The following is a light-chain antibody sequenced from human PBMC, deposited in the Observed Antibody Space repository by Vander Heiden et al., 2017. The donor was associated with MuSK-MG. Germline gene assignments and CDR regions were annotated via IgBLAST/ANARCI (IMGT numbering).Light chain of an antibody. V-gene: IGKV4-1*01. CDR3: HQYDSFPDT. CDR1: QTILYNSNNKNY. J-gene: IGKJ2*01. CDR2: WAS. Sequence: DIVMTQSPDSLAVSLGERATFNCKSSQTILYNSNNKNYLAWYQQKPGQPPKLLIYWASTRESGVPDRFSGSGSGTDFTLTISSLQAEDVGVYYCHQYDSFPDTFGQGTKLEIK.